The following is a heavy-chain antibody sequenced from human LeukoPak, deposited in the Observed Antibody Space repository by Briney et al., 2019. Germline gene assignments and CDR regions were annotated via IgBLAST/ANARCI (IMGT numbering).Heavy chain of an antibody. CDR2: ISTDGSST. V-gene: IGHV3-74*01. CDR3: TGHHQAYSRTY. Sequence: GGSLRLSCAASGFTFSSYGMSWVRQAPGKGLAWVSRISTDGSSTTYADSVKGRFTISRDNAKNTLFLQMNSLRAEDTAVYYCTGHHQAYSRTYWGQGTLVTVSS. D-gene: IGHD6-13*01. CDR1: GFTFSSYG. J-gene: IGHJ4*02.